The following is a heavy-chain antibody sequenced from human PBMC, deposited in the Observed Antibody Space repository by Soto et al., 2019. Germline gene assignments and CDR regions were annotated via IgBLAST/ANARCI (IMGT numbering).Heavy chain of an antibody. D-gene: IGHD4-4*01. V-gene: IGHV4-34*01. J-gene: IGHJ4*02. CDR2: IHHRGST. CDR1: GGSLSDYY. CDR3: ASGEAYNNDRSR. Sequence: QVQFQQWGAGLLKPSETLSLTCAASGGSLSDYYWLWILQSPGKGLEWIGDIHHRGSTNYNPSLKFQVTIALYASTYQFSLRLTSVSAADTGVGFCASGEAYNNDRSRWSQGSVVTVSS.